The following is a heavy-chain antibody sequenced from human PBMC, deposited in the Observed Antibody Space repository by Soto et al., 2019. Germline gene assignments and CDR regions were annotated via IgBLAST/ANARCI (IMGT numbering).Heavy chain of an antibody. CDR1: GFTFSNHA. CDR2: ISTAVGAT. J-gene: IGHJ4*02. CDR3: AKDRTAAARNFDY. V-gene: IGHV3-23*01. Sequence: GGSLRLSCAVSGFTFSNHAMSWVRQAPGKGLEWVSAISTAVGATYYADSVKGRFTISRDDSNNTLYLQMNSLRAEDTAVYYCAKDRTAAARNFDYWGQGTPVTVSS. D-gene: IGHD6-13*01.